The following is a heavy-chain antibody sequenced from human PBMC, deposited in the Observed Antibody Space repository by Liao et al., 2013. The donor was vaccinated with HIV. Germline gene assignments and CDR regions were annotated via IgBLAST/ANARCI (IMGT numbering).Heavy chain of an antibody. CDR3: AREIFGSGSYPPYYHYYMDV. CDR1: GGSISDHY. V-gene: IGHV4-4*07. Sequence: QVQLQESGPGLVKPSETLSLTCTVSGGSISDHYWTWIRQSAGKGLEWVGRIYSSGSTNYNPSLKSRVTMSVDTSKNQFSLNLKSVTAADTAVYYCAREIFGSGSYPPYYHYYMDVWGKGTTVTVSS. CDR2: IYSSGST. J-gene: IGHJ6*03. D-gene: IGHD3-10*01.